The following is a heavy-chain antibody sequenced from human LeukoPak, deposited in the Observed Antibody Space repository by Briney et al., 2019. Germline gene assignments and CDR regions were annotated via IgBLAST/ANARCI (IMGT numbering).Heavy chain of an antibody. CDR1: GXTFRNAW. J-gene: IGHJ4*02. Sequence: GGSLRLSCAASGXTFRNAWMSWVRQAPGKGQEWVGRIKSRTDGGTTEYAAPVKGRFTISRDDSKNMLYLQINSLKTEDTAVYFCADLGDYAVGWGQGTLVTVSS. CDR2: IKSRTDGGTT. CDR3: ADLGDYAVG. V-gene: IGHV3-15*01. D-gene: IGHD4-17*01.